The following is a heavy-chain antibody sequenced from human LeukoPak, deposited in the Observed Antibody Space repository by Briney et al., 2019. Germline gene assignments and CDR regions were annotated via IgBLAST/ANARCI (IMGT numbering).Heavy chain of an antibody. CDR1: GYTLTELS. D-gene: IGHD2-2*02. Sequence: ASVKVSCKVSGYTLTELSMHWVRQAPGKGLEWMGGFDPEDGETIYAQKFQGRVTMTEDTSTDTAYMELSSLRSEDTAVYYCATWARSPTLYQLLYWREYFQHWGQGTLVTVSS. CDR2: FDPEDGET. CDR3: ATWARSPTLYQLLYWREYFQH. J-gene: IGHJ1*01. V-gene: IGHV1-24*01.